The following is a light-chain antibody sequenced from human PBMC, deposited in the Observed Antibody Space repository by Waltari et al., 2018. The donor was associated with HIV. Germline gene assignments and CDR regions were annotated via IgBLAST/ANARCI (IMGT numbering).Light chain of an antibody. CDR1: QSVSDY. J-gene: IGKJ2*01. CDR3: QHRRSWLPYT. CDR2: DAS. Sequence: EIVLTQSPATLSLSPGERATLSCKASQSVSDYLAWYQQKPGQAPRLLIYDASESAIGIPARFSGSGSGTDVTLTISSVEPEDFAVYDCQHRRSWLPYTFGQGTKLEIK. V-gene: IGKV3-11*01.